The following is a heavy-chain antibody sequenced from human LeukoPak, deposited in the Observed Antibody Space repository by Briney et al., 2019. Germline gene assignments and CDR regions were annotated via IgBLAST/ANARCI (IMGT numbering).Heavy chain of an antibody. CDR2: INHSGST. Sequence: SETLSLTCTVPGGSISRYYWSWIRQPPGKGLEWIGEINHSGSTNYNPSLKSRVTISVDTSKNQFSLKLSSVTAADTAVYYCARQRGRSFDPWGQGTLVTVSS. CDR1: GGSISRYY. D-gene: IGHD3-16*01. V-gene: IGHV4-34*01. J-gene: IGHJ5*02. CDR3: ARQRGRSFDP.